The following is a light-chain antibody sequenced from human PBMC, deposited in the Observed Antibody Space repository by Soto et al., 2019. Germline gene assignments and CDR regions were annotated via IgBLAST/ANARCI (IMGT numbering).Light chain of an antibody. CDR3: QQLKNWTPVT. Sequence: EIVLTQSPATLSLSPGERATLSCRASRSVDTYLAWYQQKLGQAPRLLSYDASSRATGIPARFSGNGSGTDFTLTISSLEPEDFAVYYCQQLKNWTPVTFGGGTKVETK. V-gene: IGKV3-11*01. CDR2: DAS. J-gene: IGKJ4*01. CDR1: RSVDTY.